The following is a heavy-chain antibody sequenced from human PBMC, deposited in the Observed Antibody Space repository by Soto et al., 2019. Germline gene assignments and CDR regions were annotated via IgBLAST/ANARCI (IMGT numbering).Heavy chain of an antibody. J-gene: IGHJ5*02. CDR3: TIKPSEFCFDP. Sequence: QLQLQELCPGLVKPSETLALTCSVSGYSISSSSYFWRGLRQPPGKGLAWIGSIHYSGSTYYNPSLKSRVNVSVDTSKQQFSLKLSSVNGADTAVYYSTIKPSEFCFDPWGHVTLISVSS. V-gene: IGHV4-39*01. CDR1: GYSISSSSYF. CDR2: IHYSGST. D-gene: IGHD3-9*01.